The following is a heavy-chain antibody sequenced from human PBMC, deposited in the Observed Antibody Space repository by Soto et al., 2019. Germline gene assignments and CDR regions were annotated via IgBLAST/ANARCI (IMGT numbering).Heavy chain of an antibody. CDR1: GGSFSGHS. J-gene: IGHJ5*01. V-gene: IGHV4-34*01. Sequence: SETLSLTCAVYGGSFSGHSWTWIRQSPGKGLEWIGDINHSGRVNYSPSLKSRVTISLDTSKNQFSLTLSAVTAADTAMYYCSTRAYDTNGYFRFDPWGQGTLVTVSS. CDR2: INHSGRV. D-gene: IGHD3-22*01. CDR3: STRAYDTNGYFRFDP.